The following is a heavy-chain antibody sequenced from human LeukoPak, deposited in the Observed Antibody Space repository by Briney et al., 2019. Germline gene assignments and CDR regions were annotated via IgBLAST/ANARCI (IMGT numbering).Heavy chain of an antibody. V-gene: IGHV1-3*01. CDR1: GYTFTSYA. CDR2: INAGNGNT. D-gene: IGHD3-10*01. CDR3: ARDRRITMVRGVVHDY. Sequence: ASVKVSCKASGYTFTSYAMHWVRQAPGQRLEWMGWINAGNGNTKYSQKFQGRVTITRDTSASTAYMELSSLRSEDTAVYYCARDRRITMVRGVVHDYWGQGTLVTVSS. J-gene: IGHJ4*02.